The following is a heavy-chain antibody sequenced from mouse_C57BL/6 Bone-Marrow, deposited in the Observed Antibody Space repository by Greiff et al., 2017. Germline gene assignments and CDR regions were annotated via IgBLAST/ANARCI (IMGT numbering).Heavy chain of an antibody. CDR1: GYTFTGYG. D-gene: IGHD2-3*01. J-gene: IGHJ3*01. CDR3: TRPDGYYPAWFAY. V-gene: IGHV1-5*01. CDR2: IYPGNSDT. Sequence: VQLQQSGTGLARPGASVKMSCKTSGYTFTGYGMHWVKQGPGKGLEWIGAIYPGNSDTCYNQKFKGKAKLTAATSASTAYMELSSLTNEDAAVYYCTRPDGYYPAWFAYWGQGTLVTVSA.